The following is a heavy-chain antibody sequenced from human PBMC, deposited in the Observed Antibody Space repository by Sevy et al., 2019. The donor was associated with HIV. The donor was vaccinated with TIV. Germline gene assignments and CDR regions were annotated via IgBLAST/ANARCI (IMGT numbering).Heavy chain of an antibody. CDR1: GVSISSYY. Sequence: SETLSLTCTVSGVSISSYYWSWIRQPPGKGLEWIGYIYYSGSTNYNPSLKSRVTISVDTSKNQFYLKLSSVTAADTAVYYCARGRQQLAHYYYYDMDVWGKGTTVTVSS. V-gene: IGHV4-59*01. D-gene: IGHD6-13*01. CDR3: ARGRQQLAHYYYYDMDV. J-gene: IGHJ6*03. CDR2: IYYSGST.